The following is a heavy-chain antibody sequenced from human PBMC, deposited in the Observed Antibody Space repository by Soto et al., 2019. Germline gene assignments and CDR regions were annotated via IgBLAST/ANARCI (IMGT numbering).Heavy chain of an antibody. CDR3: AGDPDSHYNDSHASSYP. Sequence: ASVKVSCKASGYTFTSYDINWVRQAPGQGFEYIGRMNPNIGNTNYVQKFQGRVTISADKFTGTAYMELTGLRSDDTAVYYCAGDPDSHYNDSHASSYPWGQGTLVTVSS. CDR1: GYTFTSYD. V-gene: IGHV1-8*01. D-gene: IGHD4-4*01. CDR2: MNPNIGNT. J-gene: IGHJ5*02.